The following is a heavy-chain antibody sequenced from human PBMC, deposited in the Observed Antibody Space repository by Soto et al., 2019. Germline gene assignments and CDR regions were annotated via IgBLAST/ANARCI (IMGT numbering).Heavy chain of an antibody. CDR1: GFTFSGKT. V-gene: IGHV3-30-3*01. Sequence: QVHLVESGGGVVQPGRSLRLSCAASGFTFSGKTMYWVRQAPGKGLEWVALIAPDGSKIYYADSVKGRFTISRDNSKNTLYLQMDSLRAEDTSLYLCATDIHATWLLNSWGQGTLVTVSS. D-gene: IGHD2-2*02. CDR2: IAPDGSKI. J-gene: IGHJ4*02. CDR3: ATDIHATWLLNS.